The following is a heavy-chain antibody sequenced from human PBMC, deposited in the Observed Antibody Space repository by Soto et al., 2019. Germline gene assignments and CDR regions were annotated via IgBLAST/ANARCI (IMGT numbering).Heavy chain of an antibody. CDR2: IWYDGSNK. Sequence: GGSLRLSCAASGFTFSSYGMHWVRQAPGKGLEWVAVIWYDGSNKYYADSVKGRFTISRDNSKNTLYLQMNSLRAEDTAVYYCAREYRALELRVDFLDYWGQGTLVTVSS. D-gene: IGHD1-7*01. CDR1: GFTFSSYG. J-gene: IGHJ4*02. CDR3: AREYRALELRVDFLDY. V-gene: IGHV3-33*01.